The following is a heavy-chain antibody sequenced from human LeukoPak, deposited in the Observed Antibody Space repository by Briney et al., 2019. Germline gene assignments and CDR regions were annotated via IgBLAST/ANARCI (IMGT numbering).Heavy chain of an antibody. CDR3: ALLAVASDFDY. J-gene: IGHJ4*02. CDR1: EFPFSFYE. V-gene: IGHV3-48*03. CDR2: IGSSGTFK. D-gene: IGHD6-19*01. Sequence: PGGSLRLSCAVSEFPFSFYEMNWVRQAPGMGLEWVANIGSSGTFKYYADSVKGRFSISRDNAKSSLYLQMNSLRVEDTAVYYCALLAVASDFDYWGQGALVTVSS.